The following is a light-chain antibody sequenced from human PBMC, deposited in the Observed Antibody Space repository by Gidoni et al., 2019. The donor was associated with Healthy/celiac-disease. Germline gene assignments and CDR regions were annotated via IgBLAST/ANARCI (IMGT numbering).Light chain of an antibody. CDR2: DAS. CDR1: QSASSY. CDR3: QQRSNWFT. V-gene: IGKV3-11*01. Sequence: SLSPGERATLSCRASQSASSYLAWYKQIPGQAPRLLIHDASNRATGIPARFSGSGSETDFTLTISSLEPEDFAVYYCQQRSNWFTFGGGTKVEIK. J-gene: IGKJ4*01.